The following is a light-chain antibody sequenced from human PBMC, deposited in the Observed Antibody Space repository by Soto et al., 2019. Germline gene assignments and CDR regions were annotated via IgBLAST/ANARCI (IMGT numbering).Light chain of an antibody. Sequence: QSALAQPASVSGSPGQSITISCTGTNSDVGAYSYVSWYQQYPGKAPKLLIYDVGARPSGISDRFSGSKSGNTASLTISGLQAEDEADYYCSSYTAFTTYVSGRGTKVTVL. CDR2: DVG. J-gene: IGLJ1*01. V-gene: IGLV2-14*03. CDR3: SSYTAFTTYV. CDR1: NSDVGAYSY.